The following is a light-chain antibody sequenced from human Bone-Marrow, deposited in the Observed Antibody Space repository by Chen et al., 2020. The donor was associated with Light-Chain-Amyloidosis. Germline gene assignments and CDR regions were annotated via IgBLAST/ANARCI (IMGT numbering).Light chain of an antibody. V-gene: IGKV3-11*01. Sequence: EVVLTQSPATLSLSPGERATLSCRASQTISTHLVWYQQKPGQVPRLLIYYASTRATGIPARFSGSGSGTDFTLSISSLEAEDFAVYYCQHRGGWPPLSFGGGTKIEIK. J-gene: IGKJ4*01. CDR1: QTISTH. CDR3: QHRGGWPPLS. CDR2: YAS.